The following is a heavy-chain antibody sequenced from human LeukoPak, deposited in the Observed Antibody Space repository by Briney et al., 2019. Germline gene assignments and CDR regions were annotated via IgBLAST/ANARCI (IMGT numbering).Heavy chain of an antibody. J-gene: IGHJ4*02. Sequence: SETLSLTCTVSGGSISSYYWSWIRQPAGKGLEWLGRIYTSGSTNYNPSLKSRVTMSVDTSKNQFSLKLSSVTAADTAVYYCARGASGLTYDYGVNWGQGTLVTVSS. CDR2: IYTSGST. CDR1: GGSISSYY. CDR3: ARGASGLTYDYGVN. V-gene: IGHV4-4*07. D-gene: IGHD4-17*01.